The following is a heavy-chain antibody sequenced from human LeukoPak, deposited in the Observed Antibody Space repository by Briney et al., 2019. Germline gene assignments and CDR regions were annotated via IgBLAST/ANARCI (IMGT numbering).Heavy chain of an antibody. D-gene: IGHD3-22*01. V-gene: IGHV4-59*08. CDR3: ARHYYDSSALSD. J-gene: IGHJ4*02. CDR2: IYYGGST. Sequence: SETLSLTCTVSGGSISSYYWSWIRQPPGKGLEWIGYIYYGGSTNYNPSLKSRVTISVDTSKNQFSLKLSSVTAADTAVYYCARHYYDSSALSDWGQGTLVTVSS. CDR1: GGSISSYY.